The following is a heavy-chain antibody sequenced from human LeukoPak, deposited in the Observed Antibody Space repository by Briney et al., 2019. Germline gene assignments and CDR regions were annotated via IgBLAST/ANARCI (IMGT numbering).Heavy chain of an antibody. Sequence: GRSLRLSCAASGFAFSSYAMHWVRQPPGKGLEWVGVISYDGSNKYYADSVKCRFTISRDNSKNTLYLQMNSLRAEDTAVYYCAREFTSLDYWGQGTLVTVSS. V-gene: IGHV3-30-3*01. CDR1: GFAFSSYA. CDR3: AREFTSLDY. CDR2: ISYDGSNK. D-gene: IGHD2-2*01. J-gene: IGHJ4*02.